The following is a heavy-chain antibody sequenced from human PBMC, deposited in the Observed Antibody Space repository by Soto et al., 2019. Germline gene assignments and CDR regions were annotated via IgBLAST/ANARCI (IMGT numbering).Heavy chain of an antibody. CDR1: GGSISSGGYS. D-gene: IGHD4-17*01. V-gene: IGHV4-30-2*01. CDR3: ARGDGTRPYYGGNSGGAVEI. Sequence: TLSLTCAVSGGSISSGGYSWSWIRQPPGKGLEWLGYIYHSGSTYYNPSLKSRVTISVDRSKNQFSLKLSSVTAADTSVYYRARGDGTRPYYGGNSGGAVEIWGQWTMVTVS. CDR2: IYHSGST. J-gene: IGHJ3*02.